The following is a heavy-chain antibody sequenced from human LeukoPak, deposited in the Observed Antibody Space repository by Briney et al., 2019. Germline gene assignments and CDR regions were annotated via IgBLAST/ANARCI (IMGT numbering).Heavy chain of an antibody. CDR2: IKQDGSEK. D-gene: IGHD5-12*01. Sequence: GGPLRLSCAASGFTFSSYWMTWVRQAPGKGLEWVANIKQDGSEKYYVDSVKGRFTISRDNAKNSLYLQMNNLRAEETAVYYCATHRGYSGYAQAFDSWGQRTLVTVSS. J-gene: IGHJ4*02. CDR1: GFTFSSYW. CDR3: ATHRGYSGYAQAFDS. V-gene: IGHV3-7*03.